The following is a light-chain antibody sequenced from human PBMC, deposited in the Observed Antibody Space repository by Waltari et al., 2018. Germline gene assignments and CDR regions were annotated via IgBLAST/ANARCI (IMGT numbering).Light chain of an antibody. CDR1: SSDVGRYNF. CDR3: SSHTTSSTLV. CDR2: DVT. J-gene: IGLJ2*01. V-gene: IGLV2-14*03. Sequence: QSALTQPASVSGSPGQSLTISCTGRSSDVGRYNFVSWYQQHPGKAPKLMIFDVTDRPSGVSDRFSGSKSGNTASLTISGLQPEDEADYYCSSHTTSSTLVFGGGTRVTVL.